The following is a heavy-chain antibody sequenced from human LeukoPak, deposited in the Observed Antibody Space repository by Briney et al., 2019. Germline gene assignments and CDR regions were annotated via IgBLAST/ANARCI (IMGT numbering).Heavy chain of an antibody. CDR1: GGSISGGPYY. V-gene: IGHV4-31*03. CDR2: IYSGGNP. D-gene: IGHD3-10*01. J-gene: IGHJ4*02. CDR3: ARTTMVRGGPYFFDS. Sequence: SETLSLTCTVSGGSISGGPYYWTWIRQHPGKGLEWIGYIYSGGNPLYNPSLKSRVDISVDTSKNQFSLRLSSVTAADTAVFYCARTTMVRGGPYFFDSWGQGTLVTVSS.